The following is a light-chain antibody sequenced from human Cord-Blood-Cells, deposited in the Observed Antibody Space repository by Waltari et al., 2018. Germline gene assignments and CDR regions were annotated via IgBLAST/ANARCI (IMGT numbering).Light chain of an antibody. CDR3: QQYDNLPWT. J-gene: IGKJ1*01. V-gene: IGKV1-33*01. CDR1: QDIRNY. Sequence: DIQMTQSPSSLSASVGERVTITCQASQDIRNYLNWYQQKPGKAPKLLIYDASNLETGVPSRFSGSGSGTDFTFTISSLQPEDIATYYCQQYDNLPWTFGQGTKVEIK. CDR2: DAS.